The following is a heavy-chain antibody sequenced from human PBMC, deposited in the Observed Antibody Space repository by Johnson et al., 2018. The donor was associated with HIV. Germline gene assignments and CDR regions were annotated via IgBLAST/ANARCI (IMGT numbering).Heavy chain of an antibody. J-gene: IGHJ3*02. Sequence: QVQLVESGGGVVQPGRSLRLSCAASGFSFSRYGMHWVRQAPGKGLQWVAVIWFDGNNKYYTESVKGRFTISRDNSKNTLYLQMNSLRPEDTAVYYCVKDRGSAGIPAAFDIWGQGTMVTVSS. CDR3: VKDRGSAGIPAAFDI. V-gene: IGHV3-33*06. D-gene: IGHD1-26*01. CDR2: IWFDGNNK. CDR1: GFSFSRYG.